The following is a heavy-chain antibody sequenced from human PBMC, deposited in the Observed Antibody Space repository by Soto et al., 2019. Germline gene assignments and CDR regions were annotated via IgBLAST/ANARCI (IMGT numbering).Heavy chain of an antibody. Sequence: QVVESGGGLVQPGGSLRLSCAASGFTFSAYSMNWARQAPGKGLEWVSLIYTDGTTQYADSVKGRFTISRDNSKNTVYLQMNSLSAEDTAVYYCARVIPTMVRGVIREFDYWGQGTLVTVSS. D-gene: IGHD3-10*01. V-gene: IGHV3-66*01. CDR3: ARVIPTMVRGVIREFDY. CDR2: IYTDGTT. J-gene: IGHJ4*02. CDR1: GFTFSAYS.